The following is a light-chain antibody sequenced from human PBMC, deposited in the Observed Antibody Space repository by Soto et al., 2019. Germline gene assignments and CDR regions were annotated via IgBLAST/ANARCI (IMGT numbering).Light chain of an antibody. Sequence: PQSVSESPGGTVTISCTRSSGDIARTYVQWYQQRPGSAPSAVIHEDDQRPSGVPDRFSGSVDSSSNSASFTISGLKTEDEADYYCQSYDSSNQGVFGGGTKGTVL. J-gene: IGLJ3*02. V-gene: IGLV6-57*03. CDR2: EDD. CDR3: QSYDSSNQGV. CDR1: SGDIARTY.